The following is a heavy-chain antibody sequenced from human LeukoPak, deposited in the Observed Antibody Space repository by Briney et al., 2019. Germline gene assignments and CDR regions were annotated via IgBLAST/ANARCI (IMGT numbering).Heavy chain of an antibody. CDR1: GYSSTNYG. V-gene: IGHV1-18*01. CDR2: IHIYRGNT. Sequence: ASVKVSCKASGYSSTNYGISWVRQAPGQGLEWMGWIHIYRGNTNYAQKLQGRVTMTTDTSTSTAYMELRSLRSDDTAVYYCARLYCSGGSCYSAWFDPWGQGTLVTVSS. CDR3: ARLYCSGGSCYSAWFDP. D-gene: IGHD2-15*01. J-gene: IGHJ5*02.